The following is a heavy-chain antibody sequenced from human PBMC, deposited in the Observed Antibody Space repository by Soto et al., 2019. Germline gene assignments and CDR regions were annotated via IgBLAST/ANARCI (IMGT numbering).Heavy chain of an antibody. CDR2: INHSGST. CDR1: GGSSSDLY. V-gene: IGHV4-34*01. Sequence: PSETLSLTCAVYGGSSSDLYWSCIRQPPGKGLEWIGEINHSGSTSYNPSLKSRVTISVDTSKNQITLKLTSATDTDPAVYNCAKGPRVVWVVPTAERDVFDIWGQGTMVTVSS. D-gene: IGHD2-2*01. CDR3: AKGPRVVWVVPTAERDVFDI. J-gene: IGHJ3*02.